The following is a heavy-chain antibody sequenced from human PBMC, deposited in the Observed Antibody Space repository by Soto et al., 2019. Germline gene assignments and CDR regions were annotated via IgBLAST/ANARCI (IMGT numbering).Heavy chain of an antibody. Sequence: SETLSLTCTVSGGSISSGDYYWSWIRQPPGKGLEWIGYIYYSGSTYYNPSLKSRVTISVDTSKNQFSLKLSSVTAADTAVYYCARDSGGDDFWSGYYNGWFDPWGQGTLVTVSS. J-gene: IGHJ5*02. V-gene: IGHV4-30-4*01. CDR3: ARDSGGDDFWSGYYNGWFDP. CDR1: GGSISSGDYY. CDR2: IYYSGST. D-gene: IGHD3-3*01.